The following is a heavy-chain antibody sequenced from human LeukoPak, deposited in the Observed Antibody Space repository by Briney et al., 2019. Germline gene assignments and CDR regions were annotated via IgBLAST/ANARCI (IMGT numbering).Heavy chain of an antibody. CDR1: GDSISGYN. V-gene: IGHV4-4*07. CDR2: IYSTGST. CDR3: VRDLGRFDS. Sequence: PSETLSLTRTVSGDSISGYNWSWIRQPAGKGLEWIGRIYSTGSTNYNPSLKSRVTMSVDRSKNQFSLRVSSVTAADTAVYFCVRDLGRFDSWGQGALVLVSS. J-gene: IGHJ5*01.